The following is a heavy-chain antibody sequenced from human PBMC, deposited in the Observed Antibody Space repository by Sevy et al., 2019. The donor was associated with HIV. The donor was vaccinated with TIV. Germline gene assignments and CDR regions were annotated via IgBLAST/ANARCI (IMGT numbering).Heavy chain of an antibody. J-gene: IGHJ4*02. CDR2: IQFDGSQD. V-gene: IGHV3-30*02. CDR1: GFRFNSYG. D-gene: IGHD6-13*01. CDR3: TKNTAAAGVGGFDY. Sequence: GGSLRLSCAASGFRFNSYGMHWVRRAPHKGLEWMAFIQFDGSQDDYADSVKGRFTISRDNSKKTLYLQMNSLRTEDTALYYCTKNTAAAGVGGFDYWGQGALVTVSS.